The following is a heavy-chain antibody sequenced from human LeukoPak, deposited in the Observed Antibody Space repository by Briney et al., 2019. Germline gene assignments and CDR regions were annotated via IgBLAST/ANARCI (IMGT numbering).Heavy chain of an antibody. CDR3: ARAYYYDSSGYYSHEGYYYYGMDV. D-gene: IGHD3-22*01. V-gene: IGHV3-64*01. J-gene: IGHJ6*02. CDR2: ISSNGGST. Sequence: GGPLRLSCAASGFTFSSYAMHWVRQAPGKGLEYVSAISSNGGSTYYANSVKGRFTISRDNSKNTLYLQMGSLRAEDMAVYYCARAYYYDSSGYYSHEGYYYYGMDVWGQGTTVTVSS. CDR1: GFTFSSYA.